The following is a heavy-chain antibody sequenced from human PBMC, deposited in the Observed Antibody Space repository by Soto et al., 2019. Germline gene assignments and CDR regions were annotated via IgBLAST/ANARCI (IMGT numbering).Heavy chain of an antibody. CDR1: GYTLTELS. CDR2: FDPEDGET. Sequence: GASVKVSCKVSGYTLTELSMHWVRQAPGKGLEWMGGFDPEDGETIYAQKFQGRVTMTEDTSTDTAYMELSSLRSEDTAVYYCATKHCSGGSCHLYFDYWGQGTLVTVSS. D-gene: IGHD2-15*01. V-gene: IGHV1-24*01. CDR3: ATKHCSGGSCHLYFDY. J-gene: IGHJ4*02.